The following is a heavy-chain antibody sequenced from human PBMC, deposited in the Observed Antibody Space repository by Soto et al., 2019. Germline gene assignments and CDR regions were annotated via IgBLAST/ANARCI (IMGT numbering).Heavy chain of an antibody. CDR3: ARDTYYYGSGSCPY. J-gene: IGHJ4*02. D-gene: IGHD3-10*01. Sequence: PGGSLRLSCAASGFTFSIYSMNWVRQAPGKGLEWVSYIMPGSSHIFYADSVKGRFTISRDNAKNSLYLQMNSLRAEDTAVYYCARDTYYYGSGSCPYWGQGTLVTVSS. CDR2: IMPGSSHI. CDR1: GFTFSIYS. V-gene: IGHV3-48*01.